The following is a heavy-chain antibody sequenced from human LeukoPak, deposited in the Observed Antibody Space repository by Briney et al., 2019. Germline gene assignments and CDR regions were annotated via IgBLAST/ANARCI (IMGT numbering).Heavy chain of an antibody. J-gene: IGHJ4*02. CDR1: GGSINTYY. CDR2: IQVGGST. CDR3: AGGSTVTPYYFDY. D-gene: IGHD4-17*01. V-gene: IGHV4-59*01. Sequence: SETLSLTCAVSGGSINTYYWTWIRQPPGKGLEWIGYIQVGGSTNYSPSLKSRVTMSLDMSKNQFSLKLSSVSAADTAVYYCAGGSTVTPYYFDYWGQGTLVTVSS.